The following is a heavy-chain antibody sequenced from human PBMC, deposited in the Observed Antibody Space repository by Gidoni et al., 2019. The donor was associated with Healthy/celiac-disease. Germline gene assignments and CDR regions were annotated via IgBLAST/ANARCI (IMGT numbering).Heavy chain of an antibody. D-gene: IGHD6-13*01. CDR1: CGTCSSYT. CDR3: ARVASGRDWYFDL. V-gene: IGHV1-69*02. Sequence: QVQLVQSGAEVQKPGSSVKVSCKAACGTCSSYTISWVRQAPGQGLEWMGRIIPILGIANYAQKFQGRVTITADKSTSTAYMELSSLRSEDTAVYYCARVASGRDWYFDLWGRGTLVTVSS. J-gene: IGHJ2*01. CDR2: IIPILGIA.